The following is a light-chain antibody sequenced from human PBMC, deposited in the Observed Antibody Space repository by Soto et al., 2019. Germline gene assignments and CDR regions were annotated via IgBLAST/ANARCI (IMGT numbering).Light chain of an antibody. CDR2: GAS. Sequence: EILLTQSPGTLSLSPGERATLSCRASQSASSSSYLAWYQQKPGQAPRLLIYGASSRATGIPDRFSGSGSGTDYTLTISRLEPEDFAVYYCHQYGSSPAYTVGQWTKREIK. CDR1: QSASSSSY. CDR3: HQYGSSPAYT. J-gene: IGKJ2*01. V-gene: IGKV3-20*01.